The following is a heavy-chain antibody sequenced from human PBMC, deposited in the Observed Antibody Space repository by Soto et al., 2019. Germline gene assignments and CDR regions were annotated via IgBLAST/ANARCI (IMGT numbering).Heavy chain of an antibody. D-gene: IGHD3-10*01. CDR2: IHRTGST. CDR3: ARESAGSGKNNWFDP. CDR1: RGPISSYY. V-gene: IGHV4-59*01. Sequence: SETLSLTCSVSRGPISSYYWSWVRQPPGKGLEWIGFIHRTGSTKYNPSLESRVTISVDTSQNQLSLRLSSVTAADTAVYYCARESAGSGKNNWFDPWGQGILVTVSS. J-gene: IGHJ5*02.